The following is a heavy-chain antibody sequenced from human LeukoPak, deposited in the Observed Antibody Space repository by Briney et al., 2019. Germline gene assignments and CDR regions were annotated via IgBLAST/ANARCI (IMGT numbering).Heavy chain of an antibody. V-gene: IGHV4-59*01. Sequence: PSETLSLTCTVSGGSISSYYWNWIRQPPGKGLEWIGYIYYSGSTNYNPSLKSRVTISVDTSKNQFSLKLSSVTAADTAVYYCARIEYSSSSGAFDIWGQGTMVTVSS. D-gene: IGHD6-6*01. CDR2: IYYSGST. CDR1: GGSISSYY. CDR3: ARIEYSSSSGAFDI. J-gene: IGHJ3*02.